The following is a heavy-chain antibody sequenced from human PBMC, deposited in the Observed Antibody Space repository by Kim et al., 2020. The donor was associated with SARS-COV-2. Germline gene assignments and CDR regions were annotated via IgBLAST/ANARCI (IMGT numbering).Heavy chain of an antibody. CDR3: SRRGENSSGYSNDY. J-gene: IGHJ4*02. CDR2: ISSGSSSK. D-gene: IGHD3-22*01. V-gene: IGHV3-48*04. Sequence: GGSLRLSCAASGFTFNTYTMNWVRQAPGKGLEWISYISSGSSSKYYADSVRGRFTISRDNAMNSLYLQMNSLRAEDTAVYYCSRRGENSSGYSNDYWGQGTLVTVSS. CDR1: GFTFNTYT.